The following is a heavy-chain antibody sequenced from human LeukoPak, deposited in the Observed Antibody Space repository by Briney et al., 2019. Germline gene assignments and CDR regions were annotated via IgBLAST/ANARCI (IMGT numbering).Heavy chain of an antibody. CDR3: ARGPYYGSGTLDY. J-gene: IGHJ4*02. CDR1: GFTFSTYG. V-gene: IGHV3-33*01. Sequence: PGGSLRLSCAASGFTFSTYGMHWVRQSPGKGLEWVGVVSYDGSDKYYADSVEGRFTISRDNSENTLCLEMNSLRAEDTAVYYCARGPYYGSGTLDYWGQGTLVTVSS. CDR2: VSYDGSDK. D-gene: IGHD3-10*01.